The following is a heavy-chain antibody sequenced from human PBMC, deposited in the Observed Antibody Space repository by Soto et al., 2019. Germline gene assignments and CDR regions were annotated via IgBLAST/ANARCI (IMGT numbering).Heavy chain of an antibody. D-gene: IGHD6-19*01. CDR3: ARAKEQWLVQFDY. Sequence: LRLSCAASGFTSSDSYMSWIRQAPGKGLEWVSYISSSGSTIYYADSVKGRFTISRDNAKNSLYLQMNSLRAEDTAVYYCARAKEQWLVQFDYWGQGTLVTVSS. J-gene: IGHJ4*02. CDR2: ISSSGSTI. V-gene: IGHV3-11*01. CDR1: GFTSSDSY.